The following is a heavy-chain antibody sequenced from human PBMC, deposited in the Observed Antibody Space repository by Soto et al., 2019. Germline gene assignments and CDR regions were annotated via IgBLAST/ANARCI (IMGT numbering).Heavy chain of an antibody. CDR1: GYSFTSYW. CDR3: ARQGARYDFWSGYLIP. CDR2: IYPGDSDT. Sequence: GESLKISCQGSGYSFTSYWIGWVRQMPGKGLEWMGIIYPGDSDTRHSPSFQGQVTISADKSISTAYLQWSSLKASDTAMYYCARQGARYDFWSGYLIPWGQGTLVTVSS. V-gene: IGHV5-51*01. D-gene: IGHD3-3*01. J-gene: IGHJ5*02.